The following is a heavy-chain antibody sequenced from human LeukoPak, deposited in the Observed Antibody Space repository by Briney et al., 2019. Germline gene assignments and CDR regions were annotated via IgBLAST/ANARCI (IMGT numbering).Heavy chain of an antibody. CDR2: ISSSSSYI. CDR3: ARVATGSYDCFDP. D-gene: IGHD3-10*01. Sequence: GGSLRLSCAASGFTFSSYSMNWVRQAPGKGLEWVSSISSSSSYIYYADSVKGRFTISRDNSKNTLYLQMNSLRAEDTAVYFCARVATGSYDCFDPWGQGTLVTVSS. V-gene: IGHV3-21*01. CDR1: GFTFSSYS. J-gene: IGHJ5*02.